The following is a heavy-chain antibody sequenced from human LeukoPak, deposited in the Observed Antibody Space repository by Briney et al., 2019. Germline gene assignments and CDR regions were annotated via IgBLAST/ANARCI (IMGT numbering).Heavy chain of an antibody. CDR3: ARQDEELIVYFDY. CDR1: GGSTSSSSYY. D-gene: IGHD3-10*01. V-gene: IGHV4-39*01. CDR2: IYYSGST. J-gene: IGHJ4*02. Sequence: PSETLSLTCTVSGGSTSSSSYYWGWIRQPPGKGLEWIGSIYYSGSTYYNPSLKSRVTISVDTSKNQFSLKLSSVTAADTAVYYCARQDEELIVYFDYWGQGTLVTVSS.